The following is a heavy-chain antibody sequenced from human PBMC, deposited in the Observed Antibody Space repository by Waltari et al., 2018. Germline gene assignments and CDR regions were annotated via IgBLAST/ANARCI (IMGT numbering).Heavy chain of an antibody. CDR2: INPNSGGT. V-gene: IGHV1-2*02. J-gene: IGHJ4*02. CDR3: ARSTRIVGATGRFDY. CDR1: GYTFTGYY. D-gene: IGHD1-26*01. Sequence: QVQLVQSGAEVKKPGASVKVSCKASGYTFTGYYMHWVRPAPGQGLEWMGWINPNSGGTNYAQKFQGRVTMTRDTSISTAYMELSRLRSDDTAVYYCARSTRIVGATGRFDYWGQGTLVTVSS.